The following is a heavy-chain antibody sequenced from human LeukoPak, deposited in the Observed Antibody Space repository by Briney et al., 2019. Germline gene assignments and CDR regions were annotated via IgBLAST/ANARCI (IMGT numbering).Heavy chain of an antibody. J-gene: IGHJ4*02. Sequence: SVKVSCKASGGTFSSYAISWVRQAPGQGLEWMGRIIPIFGTANYAQKFQGRVTITTDESTSTAYMELSSLGSEDTAVYYCARDGAARWEGFFDYWGQGTLVTVSS. CDR1: GGTFSSYA. CDR3: ARDGAARWEGFFDY. V-gene: IGHV1-69*05. D-gene: IGHD6-6*01. CDR2: IIPIFGTA.